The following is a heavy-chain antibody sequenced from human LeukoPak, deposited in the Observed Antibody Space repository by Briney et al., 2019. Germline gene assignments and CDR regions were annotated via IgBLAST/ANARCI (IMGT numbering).Heavy chain of an antibody. V-gene: IGHV3-7*01. CDR3: ARLGYPWYFDL. CDR1: GLTFSRYW. J-gene: IGHJ2*01. D-gene: IGHD5-18*01. CDR2: IKEDGSEK. Sequence: GSLRLSCAASGLTFSRYWMSWVRQAPGKGLEWVANIKEDGSEKLYVDSVKGRFTISRDNAKNSLFLQMNSLRAEDTAVYYCARLGYPWYFDLWGRGTLVTVSS.